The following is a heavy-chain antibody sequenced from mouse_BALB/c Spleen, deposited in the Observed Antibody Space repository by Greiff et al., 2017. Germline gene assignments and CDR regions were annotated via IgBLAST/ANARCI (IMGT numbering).Heavy chain of an antibody. Sequence: DVKLVESGGGLVKPGGSLKLSCAASGFTFSSYNMSWVRQTPEKRLEWVATISSGGSYTYYPDSVRGRFTISRDNAKNTLYLQMSSLKSEDTAMYYCTRDGATQYYYAMDYWGQGTSVTVSS. CDR2: ISSGGSYT. J-gene: IGHJ4*01. D-gene: IGHD3-1*01. CDR1: GFTFSSYN. V-gene: IGHV5-6-4*01. CDR3: TRDGATQYYYAMDY.